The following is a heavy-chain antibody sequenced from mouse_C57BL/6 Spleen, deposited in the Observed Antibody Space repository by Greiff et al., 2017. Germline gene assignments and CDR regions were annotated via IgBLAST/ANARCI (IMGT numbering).Heavy chain of an antibody. CDR2: IDPSDSYT. Sequence: QVQLQQSGAELVMPGASVKLSCKASGYTFTSYWMHWVKQRPGQGLEWIGEIDPSDSYTNYNQKFKGKSTLTVDKSSSTAYMQLSSLTSEDSAVYYCARWGAFAYWGQGTLVTVSA. CDR1: GYTFTSYW. J-gene: IGHJ3*01. V-gene: IGHV1-69*01. CDR3: ARWGAFAY.